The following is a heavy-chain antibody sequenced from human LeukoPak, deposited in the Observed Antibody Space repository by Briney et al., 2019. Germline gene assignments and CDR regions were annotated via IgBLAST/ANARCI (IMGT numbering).Heavy chain of an antibody. CDR1: GYTFTSYY. CDR3: ARLYSSGWSAEYFQH. Sequence: ASVKVSCKASGYTFTSYYMHWVRQAPGQGLEWMGIINPSGGSTSYAQKFQGRVTMIRDTSTSTVYMELSSLRSEDTAVYYCARLYSSGWSAEYFQHWGQGTLVTVSS. J-gene: IGHJ1*01. D-gene: IGHD6-19*01. V-gene: IGHV1-46*01. CDR2: INPSGGST.